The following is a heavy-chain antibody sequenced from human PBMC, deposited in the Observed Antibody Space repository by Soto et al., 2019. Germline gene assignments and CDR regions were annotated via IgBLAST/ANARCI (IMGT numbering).Heavy chain of an antibody. CDR3: ATSYSGSDYHYYYGMDV. Sequence: ASVKVSCKASGYTFTSYTIHWVRQAPGQRLEWMGWINAGNGNTEYSQKFQGRVTITRDTSASTAYTELSSLRSEDTAVYYCATSYSGSDYHYYYGMDVWGQGTTVTVSS. V-gene: IGHV1-3*01. CDR2: INAGNGNT. D-gene: IGHD5-12*01. J-gene: IGHJ6*02. CDR1: GYTFTSYT.